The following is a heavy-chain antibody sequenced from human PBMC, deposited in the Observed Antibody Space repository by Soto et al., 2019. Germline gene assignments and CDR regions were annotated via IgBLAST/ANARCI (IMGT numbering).Heavy chain of an antibody. D-gene: IGHD3-3*01. Sequence: GXSVKVSCKASGGTFSSYAISWVRQAPGQGLEWMGGIIPIFGTANYAQKFQGRVTITADESTSTAYMELSSLRSEDTAVYYCASWWRYDFWSGPPYPQIDYWGQGTLVTVSS. CDR1: GGTFSSYA. CDR2: IIPIFGTA. V-gene: IGHV1-69*13. J-gene: IGHJ4*02. CDR3: ASWWRYDFWSGPPYPQIDY.